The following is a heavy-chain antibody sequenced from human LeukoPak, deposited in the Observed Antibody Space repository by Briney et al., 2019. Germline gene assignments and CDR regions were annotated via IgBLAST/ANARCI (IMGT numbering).Heavy chain of an antibody. CDR3: ARGIVVVPAAIKAGGWYFDL. CDR1: GGTFSSYA. D-gene: IGHD2-2*02. V-gene: IGHV1-69*05. Sequence: GASVKVSCRASGGTFSSYAISWVRQAPGQGLEWMGGIIPIFGTANYAQKFQGRVTITTDESTSTAYMELSSLRSEDTAVYYCARGIVVVPAAIKAGGWYFDLWGRGTLVTVSS. J-gene: IGHJ2*01. CDR2: IIPIFGTA.